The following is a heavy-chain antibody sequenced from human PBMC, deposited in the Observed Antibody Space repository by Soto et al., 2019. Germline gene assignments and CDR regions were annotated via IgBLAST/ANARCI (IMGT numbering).Heavy chain of an antibody. CDR3: ARGHSSSWDIDYFDY. D-gene: IGHD6-13*01. CDR2: ISSSGSTI. V-gene: IGHV3-11*01. J-gene: IGHJ4*02. Sequence: PGGSLRLSCAASGFTFSDYYMSWIRQAPGKGLEWVSYISSSGSTIYYADSVKGRFTISRDNAKNSLYLQMNSLRAEDTAVYYCARGHSSSWDIDYFDYWGQGTLVTVSS. CDR1: GFTFSDYY.